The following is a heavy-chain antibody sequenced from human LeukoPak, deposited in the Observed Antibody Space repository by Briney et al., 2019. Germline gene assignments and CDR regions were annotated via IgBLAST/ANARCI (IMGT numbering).Heavy chain of an antibody. V-gene: IGHV3-30-3*01. Sequence: GGSLRLSCAASGFTFSSYAMHWVRQAPGKGLEWVAVISYDGSNKYYADSVKGRFTVSSDDSKNTLYLQMNSLRAEDTAVYYCAKDGGLWVSAHWGDSWGRGTLVTVSS. J-gene: IGHJ4*02. CDR1: GFTFSSYA. CDR2: ISYDGSNK. D-gene: IGHD7-27*01. CDR3: AKDGGLWVSAHWGDS.